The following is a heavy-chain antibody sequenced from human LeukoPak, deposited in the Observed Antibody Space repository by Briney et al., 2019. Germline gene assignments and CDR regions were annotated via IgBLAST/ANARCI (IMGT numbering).Heavy chain of an antibody. J-gene: IGHJ4*02. CDR2: ISSNGDAT. Sequence: GGSLRLSCSVSGFTFSTYAIHWVRQAPGKGLEYVSAISSNGDATYYADSAKGRFTISRDNSKNTLYLQMSSLRAEDTAVYYCVKGCSSTSCQETGNYWGQGTLVTVSS. CDR1: GFTFSTYA. CDR3: VKGCSSTSCQETGNY. V-gene: IGHV3-64D*09. D-gene: IGHD2-2*01.